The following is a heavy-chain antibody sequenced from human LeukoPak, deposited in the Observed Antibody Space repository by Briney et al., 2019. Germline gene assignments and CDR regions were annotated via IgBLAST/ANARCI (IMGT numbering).Heavy chain of an antibody. Sequence: GGSLRLSCAASGFTFSSYWMSWVRQAPGKGLEWVANIKVDGSEKYYVDSVKGRFTISRDNAKNSLYLQMNSLRAEDTAVYYCASTPQLDHYYYYMDVWGKGTTVTVSS. CDR2: IKVDGSEK. V-gene: IGHV3-7*01. J-gene: IGHJ6*03. D-gene: IGHD5-24*01. CDR3: ASTPQLDHYYYYMDV. CDR1: GFTFSSYW.